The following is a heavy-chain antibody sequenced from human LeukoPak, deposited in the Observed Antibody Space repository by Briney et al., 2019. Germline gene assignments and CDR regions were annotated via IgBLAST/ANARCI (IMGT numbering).Heavy chain of an antibody. V-gene: IGHV1-2*02. CDR2: INPNSGGT. CDR3: ARGATYYDFWSGPTDFDY. D-gene: IGHD3-3*01. Sequence: ASVKVSCKASGYTFTGYYMHWVRQAPGQGLEWMGWINPNSGGTNYAQKFQGRVTMTRDTSISTAYMELSRLRSDDTAVYYCARGATYYDFWSGPTDFDYWGQGTLVTVSS. CDR1: GYTFTGYY. J-gene: IGHJ4*02.